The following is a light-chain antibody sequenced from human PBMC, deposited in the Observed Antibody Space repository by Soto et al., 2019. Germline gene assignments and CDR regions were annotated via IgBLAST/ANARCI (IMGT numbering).Light chain of an antibody. CDR2: GAS. J-gene: IGKJ3*01. Sequence: EIVMTQSPATLSVSPGERATLSCRASQSVSSNLAWYQQKPGLAPRLLIYGASTTATGIPARFSGSCSGTAFTLTISSLQSEDFAVYYCQQYNNWPPGTFGPGTKVDIK. CDR1: QSVSSN. CDR3: QQYNNWPPGT. V-gene: IGKV3-15*01.